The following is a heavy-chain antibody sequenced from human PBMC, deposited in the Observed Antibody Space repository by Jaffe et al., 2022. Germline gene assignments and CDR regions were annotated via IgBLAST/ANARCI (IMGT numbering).Heavy chain of an antibody. CDR2: INSDGSST. CDR3: ARPQNPITMVQGLDAFDI. V-gene: IGHV3-74*01. J-gene: IGHJ3*02. D-gene: IGHD3-10*01. CDR1: GFTFSSYW. Sequence: EVQLVESGGGLVQPGGSLRLSCAASGFTFSSYWMHWVRQAPGKGLVWVSRINSDGSSTSYADSVKGRFTISRDNAKNTLYLQMNSLRAEDTAVYYCARPQNPITMVQGLDAFDIWGQGTMVTVSS.